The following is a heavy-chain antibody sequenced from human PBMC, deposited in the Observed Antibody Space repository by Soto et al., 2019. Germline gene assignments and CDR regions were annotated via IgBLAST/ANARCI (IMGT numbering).Heavy chain of an antibody. D-gene: IGHD5-18*01. V-gene: IGHV4-30-2*01. CDR3: ARVLVQLWLRGPEDGMDV. CDR2: IYHSGST. CDR1: GGSISSGGYS. Sequence: SETLSLTCAVSGGSISSGGYSWSWIRQPPGKGLEWIGYIYHSGSTYYNPSLKSRVTISVDRSKNQFSLKLSSVTAADTAVYYCARVLVQLWLRGPEDGMDVWGQGTTVTVSS. J-gene: IGHJ6*02.